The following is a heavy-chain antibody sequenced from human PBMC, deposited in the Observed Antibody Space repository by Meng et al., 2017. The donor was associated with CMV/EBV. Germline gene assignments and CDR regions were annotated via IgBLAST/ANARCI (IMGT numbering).Heavy chain of an antibody. CDR1: GFTFDDYA. D-gene: IGHD5-18*01. J-gene: IGHJ4*02. V-gene: IGHV3-9*01. Sequence: GGSLRLSCAASGFTFDDYAMHWVRQAPGKGLEWVSGISWNSGSIGYADSVKGRFTISRDNSKNTLYLQMNSLRAEDTAVYYRAKTPDTAMVFDYWGQGTLVTVSS. CDR3: AKTPDTAMVFDY. CDR2: ISWNSGSI.